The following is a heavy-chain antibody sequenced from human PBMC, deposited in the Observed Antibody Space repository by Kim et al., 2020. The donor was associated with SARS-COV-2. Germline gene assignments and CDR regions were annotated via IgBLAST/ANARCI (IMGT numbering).Heavy chain of an antibody. Sequence: GGSLRLSCAASGFTFSSYSMNWVRQAPGKGLEWVSYISSSSSTIYYADSVKGRFTISRDNAKNSLYLQMNSLGDEDTAVYYCARDQRDYGGTIDYWGQGTLVTVSS. J-gene: IGHJ4*02. D-gene: IGHD4-17*01. CDR3: ARDQRDYGGTIDY. V-gene: IGHV3-48*02. CDR2: ISSSSSTI. CDR1: GFTFSSYS.